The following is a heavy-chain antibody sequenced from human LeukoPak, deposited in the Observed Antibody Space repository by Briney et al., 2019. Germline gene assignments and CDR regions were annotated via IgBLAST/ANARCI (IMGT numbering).Heavy chain of an antibody. J-gene: IGHJ4*02. V-gene: IGHV4-59*11. Sequence: PSETLSLTCTVSGGSISSHYWSWIRQPPGKGLEWIGYIYYSGSTYYNPSLKSRVTISVDRSKNQFSLKLSSVTAADTAVYYCASNYYDRVRVDYWGQGTLVTVSS. CDR1: GGSISSHY. D-gene: IGHD3-22*01. CDR3: ASNYYDRVRVDY. CDR2: IYYSGST.